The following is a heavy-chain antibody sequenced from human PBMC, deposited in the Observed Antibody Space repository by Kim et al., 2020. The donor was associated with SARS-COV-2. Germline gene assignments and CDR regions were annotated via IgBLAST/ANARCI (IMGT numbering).Heavy chain of an antibody. CDR1: GYTFTSYA. J-gene: IGHJ4*02. Sequence: ASVKVSCKASGYTFTSYAMNWVRQAPGQGLEWMGWINTNTGNPTYAQGFTGRFVFSLDTSVSTAYLQISSLKAEDTAVYYCARDIIAAAVWLFDYWGQGTLVTVSS. CDR3: ARDIIAAAVWLFDY. CDR2: INTNTGNP. V-gene: IGHV7-4-1*02. D-gene: IGHD6-13*01.